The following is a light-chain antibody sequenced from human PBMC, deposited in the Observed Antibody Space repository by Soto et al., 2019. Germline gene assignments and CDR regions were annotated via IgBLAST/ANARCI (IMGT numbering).Light chain of an antibody. V-gene: IGLV7-43*01. J-gene: IGLJ3*02. Sequence: QAVVTQEPSLTVSTGETVTLTCASGTGAVTSGSSANWFQQKPGQAPRSMIYSTTNKHSWTPARFSGSLLGGKAALTLSGVQPEDEAYYHCILSYGAAQPWVFGGGTKLTVL. CDR1: TGAVTSGSS. CDR3: ILSYGAAQPWV. CDR2: STT.